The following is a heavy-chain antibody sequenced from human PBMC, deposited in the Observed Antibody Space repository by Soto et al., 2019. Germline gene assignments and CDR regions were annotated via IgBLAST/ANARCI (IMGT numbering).Heavy chain of an antibody. CDR3: ARDGSTIWDSYDYHGMDV. Sequence: EVQLVESGGGLVQPGGSLRLSCGASGFTFRTYWLSWVRQAPGKGLAWVANINQDGSEKNYVDSVKGRFTISRDNAKNSLYLQISSLRAEDTALYYCARDGSTIWDSYDYHGMDVWGQGTTVTVSS. CDR2: INQDGSEK. J-gene: IGHJ6*02. D-gene: IGHD5-18*01. V-gene: IGHV3-7*05. CDR1: GFTFRTYW.